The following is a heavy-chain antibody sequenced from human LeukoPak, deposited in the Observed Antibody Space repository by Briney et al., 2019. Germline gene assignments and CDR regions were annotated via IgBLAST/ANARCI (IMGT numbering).Heavy chain of an antibody. CDR2: IKSKTDGGTT. Sequence: PGGSLRLSCAASGFTFSNAWMSWVRQAPGKGLEWVGRIKSKTDGGTTDYAAPVKGRFTISRDDSKNTLYLQMNSLKTEDTAVYYCTSGYYDFWSGYYITDYWGQGTLVTVSS. J-gene: IGHJ4*02. V-gene: IGHV3-15*01. D-gene: IGHD3-3*01. CDR1: GFTFSNAW. CDR3: TSGYYDFWSGYYITDY.